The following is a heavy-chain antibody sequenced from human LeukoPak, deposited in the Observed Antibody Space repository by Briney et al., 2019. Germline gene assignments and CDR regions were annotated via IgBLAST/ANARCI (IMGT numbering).Heavy chain of an antibody. Sequence: PSETLSLTCTVSADSINTFSGFYWSCIRQPPGKGLERIGSLFNSGTTNYNPSLRGRVTMSVDMSKSQLSLKLRSVTAADTAMYYCTTTPLWLAFDYWGQGALVTVSS. CDR1: ADSINTFSGFY. CDR2: LFNSGTT. V-gene: IGHV4-61*08. D-gene: IGHD4-17*01. CDR3: TTTPLWLAFDY. J-gene: IGHJ4*02.